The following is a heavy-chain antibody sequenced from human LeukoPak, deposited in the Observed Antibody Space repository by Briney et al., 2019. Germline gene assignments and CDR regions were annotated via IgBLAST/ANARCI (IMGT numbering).Heavy chain of an antibody. CDR3: TTGFVKEYGDYSTSYYYYYMDV. Sequence: PGGSLRLSCAASGFTFSNAWMSWVRQAPGKGLEWVGHIKSKTDGGTTDYAAPVKGRFTISRDDSKNTLYLQMNSLKTENTAVYYCTTGFVKEYGDYSTSYYYYYMDVWGKGTTVTVSS. V-gene: IGHV3-15*01. J-gene: IGHJ6*03. CDR1: GFTFSNAW. CDR2: IKSKTDGGTT. D-gene: IGHD4-17*01.